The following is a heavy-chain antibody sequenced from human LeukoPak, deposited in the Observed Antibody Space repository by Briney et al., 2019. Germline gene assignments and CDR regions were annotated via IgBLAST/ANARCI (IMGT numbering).Heavy chain of an antibody. CDR2: INHSGST. J-gene: IGHJ4*02. CDR1: GGSFSGYY. CDR3: ARGSSGWGTFDY. V-gene: IGHV4-34*01. Sequence: KPSETLSLTCAVYGGSFSGYYWSWIRQPPGKGLEWIGEINHSGSTNYNPSLKSRVTISVDTSKNQFSLKLSSVTAADTAVYYCARGSSGWGTFDYWGQGTLVTVSS. D-gene: IGHD6-19*01.